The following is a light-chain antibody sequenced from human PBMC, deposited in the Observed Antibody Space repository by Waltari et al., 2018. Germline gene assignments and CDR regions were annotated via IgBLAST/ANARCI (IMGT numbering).Light chain of an antibody. CDR3: QQYNTWPT. J-gene: IGKJ4*01. CDR1: QSISSN. Sequence: MTQSPSTLSASVGDRVTITCRASQSISSNLAWYQQKPGQSPRLLIHGASTRATGIPARFSGSGSGTDFTLTISSLQSEDFAVYFCQQYNTWPTFGGGTKVEIK. V-gene: IGKV3-15*01. CDR2: GAS.